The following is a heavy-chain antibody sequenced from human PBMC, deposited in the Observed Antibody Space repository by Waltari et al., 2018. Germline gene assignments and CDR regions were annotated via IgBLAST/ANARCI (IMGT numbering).Heavy chain of an antibody. CDR2: IYYSGST. D-gene: IGHD6-13*01. CDR3: ARDNAGTGLDY. V-gene: IGHV4-59*01. Sequence: QVQLQESGPGLVKPSETLSLTCTVSGGSISSYYWSWIRQPPGKGLEWIGYIYYSGSTNYNPSLKSRVTISVDTSKNQFSLKLSSVTAADTAVYYCARDNAGTGLDYWGQGTLVIVSS. J-gene: IGHJ4*02. CDR1: GGSISSYY.